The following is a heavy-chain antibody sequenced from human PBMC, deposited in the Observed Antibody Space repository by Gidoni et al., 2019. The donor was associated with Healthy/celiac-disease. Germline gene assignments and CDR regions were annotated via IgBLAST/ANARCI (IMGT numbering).Heavy chain of an antibody. Sequence: QVQLAQSGAEVKKPGSSANVSCKASGGTLSSYTISWVRQAPGQGLEWMGRIIPILGIANYAQKFQGRVTITADKSTSTAYMELSSLRSEDTAVYYCAREVSTSDYYDSSGYNWFDPWGQGTLVTVSS. CDR3: AREVSTSDYYDSSGYNWFDP. D-gene: IGHD3-22*01. CDR1: GGTLSSYT. CDR2: IIPILGIA. V-gene: IGHV1-69*08. J-gene: IGHJ5*02.